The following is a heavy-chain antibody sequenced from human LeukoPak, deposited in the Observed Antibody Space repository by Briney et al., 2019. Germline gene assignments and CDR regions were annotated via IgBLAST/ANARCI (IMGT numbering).Heavy chain of an antibody. D-gene: IGHD3-10*01. Sequence: SETLSLTCTVSGGSISSSSYSWGWIRQPPGKGLEWIGSIYYSGSTYYNPSLKSRVTISVDTSKNQFSLKLSSVTAADTAVYYCARHWFEAPLPLFYYYYGMDVWGQGTTVTVSS. CDR1: GGSISSSSYS. CDR2: IYYSGST. CDR3: ARHWFEAPLPLFYYYYGMDV. J-gene: IGHJ6*02. V-gene: IGHV4-39*01.